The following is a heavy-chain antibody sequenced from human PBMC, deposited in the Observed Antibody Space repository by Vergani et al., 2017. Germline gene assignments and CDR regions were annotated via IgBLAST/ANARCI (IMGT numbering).Heavy chain of an antibody. CDR2: NYYSGST. J-gene: IGHJ4*02. CDR3: ARAPCSISFYY. D-gene: IGHD4-11*01. V-gene: IGHV4-59*01. CDR1: GGSISSYY. Sequence: QVQLQESGPGLVKPSETLSLTCTVSGGSISSYYWSWIRQPPGKGLEWIGYNYYSGSTNYNPSLKSRVTISVDTSKNQFSLKLSSVTAADTAVYYCARAPCSISFYYWGEGTLVTVSS.